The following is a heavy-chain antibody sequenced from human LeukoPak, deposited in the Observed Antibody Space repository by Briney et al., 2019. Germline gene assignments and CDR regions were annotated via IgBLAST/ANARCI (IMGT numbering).Heavy chain of an antibody. V-gene: IGHV4-59*01. CDR2: IYKSGNT. CDR3: ARVGSGSFDY. Sequence: SGTLSLTCTVSGGSISTYYWSWIRQPPGKGLEWIGYIYKSGNTNCNPSLKSRVTISVDTPKNQFSLKLSSVTAADTAVYFCARVGSGSFDYWGQGTLVTVSS. CDR1: GGSISTYY. J-gene: IGHJ4*02. D-gene: IGHD6-19*01.